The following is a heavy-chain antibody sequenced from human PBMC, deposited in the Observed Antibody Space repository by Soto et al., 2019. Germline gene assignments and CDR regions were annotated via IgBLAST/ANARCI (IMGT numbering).Heavy chain of an antibody. CDR2: INAGNGNT. CDR1: GYTFTSYA. V-gene: IGHV1-3*01. Sequence: GASVKVSCKASGYTFTSYAMHWVRQAPGQRLEWMGWINAGNGNTKYSQKFQGRVTITRDTSASTAYMELSSLRSEDTAVYYCARDRYCSSTSCYDAFDIWGQGTMVTVS. D-gene: IGHD2-2*01. J-gene: IGHJ3*02. CDR3: ARDRYCSSTSCYDAFDI.